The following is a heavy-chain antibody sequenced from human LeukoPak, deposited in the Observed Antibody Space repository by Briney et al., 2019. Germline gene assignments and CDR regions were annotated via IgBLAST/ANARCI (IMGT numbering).Heavy chain of an antibody. Sequence: PSETLSLTCAVYGGSFSGHYWTWIRQPPGKGLEWIGEGSHSGSPNYNPSLKSRLNMPLDTSKNQFSLELTSVTAADTAMYYCARGRTGAAALDFWGPGTLVTVSS. D-gene: IGHD2-2*01. V-gene: IGHV4-34*01. J-gene: IGHJ4*02. CDR3: ARGRTGAAALDF. CDR1: GGSFSGHY. CDR2: GSHSGSP.